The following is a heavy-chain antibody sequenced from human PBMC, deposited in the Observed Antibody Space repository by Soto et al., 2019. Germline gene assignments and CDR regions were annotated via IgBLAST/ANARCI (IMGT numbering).Heavy chain of an antibody. Sequence: PGESLKISCKGSGYSFTSYWIGWVRQMPGKGLEWMGIIYPGDSDTRYSPSFQGQATISADKSISTAYLQWSSLKASDTAMYYCARQADSSGYGPSGFDYWGQGTLVTVSS. J-gene: IGHJ4*02. V-gene: IGHV5-51*01. D-gene: IGHD3-22*01. CDR3: ARQADSSGYGPSGFDY. CDR1: GYSFTSYW. CDR2: IYPGDSDT.